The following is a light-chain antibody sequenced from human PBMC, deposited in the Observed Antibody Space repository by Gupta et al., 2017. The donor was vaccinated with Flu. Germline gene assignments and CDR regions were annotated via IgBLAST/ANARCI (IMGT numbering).Light chain of an antibody. Sequence: SSGSVAAYNYPGWYQQTPVQSPRTLMYSTNIRSSGVPDRFSGSIRGGTGALTITGAHAVDESVYYGGLYMSTGIWVFGGGTKLTVL. CDR3: GLYMSTGIWV. V-gene: IGLV8-61*01. CDR2: STN. J-gene: IGLJ3*02. CDR1: SGSVAAYNY.